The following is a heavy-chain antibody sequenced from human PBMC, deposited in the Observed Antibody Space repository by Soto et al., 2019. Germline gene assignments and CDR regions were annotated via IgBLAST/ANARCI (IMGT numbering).Heavy chain of an antibody. CDR3: ARDRTAAGPNSHDY. D-gene: IGHD6-13*01. CDR2: ISAYNGNT. CDR1: GYTFTSYG. V-gene: IGHV1-18*04. J-gene: IGHJ4*02. Sequence: ASVKVSCKASGYTFTSYGISWVRQAPGQGLEWMGWISAYNGNTNYAQKLQGRVTMTTDTSTSTAYMELRSLGSDDTAVYYCARDRTAAGPNSHDYWGQGTLVTVSS.